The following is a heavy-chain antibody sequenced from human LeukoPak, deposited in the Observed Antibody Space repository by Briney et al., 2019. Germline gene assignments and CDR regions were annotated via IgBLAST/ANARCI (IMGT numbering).Heavy chain of an antibody. CDR3: ARGRYLDWLPYFFDY. J-gene: IGHJ4*02. D-gene: IGHD3-9*01. CDR1: GFTFTIYW. V-gene: IGHV3-7*01. Sequence: PGGSLRLSCAASGFTFTIYWMSLVRQAPGKGLEWVANMDQDGREKSFVDSVRGRFSISRDNAKNTLYLQMNSLRVEDTAVYYCARGRYLDWLPYFFDYWGQGTLVTVSS. CDR2: MDQDGREK.